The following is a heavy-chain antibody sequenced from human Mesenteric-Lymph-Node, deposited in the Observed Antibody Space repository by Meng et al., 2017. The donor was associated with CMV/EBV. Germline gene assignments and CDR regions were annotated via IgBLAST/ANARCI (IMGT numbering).Heavy chain of an antibody. V-gene: IGHV3-21*01. CDR1: GFTFSNDW. D-gene: IGHD6-13*01. J-gene: IGHJ4*02. CDR2: ISSSSSYI. CDR3: ARDRGGSSWFGGLFDY. Sequence: GESLKISCAASGFTFSNDWMSWVRQAPGKGLEWVSSISSSSSYIYYADSVKGRFTISRDNAKNSLYLQMNSLRAEDTAVYYCARDRGGSSWFGGLFDYWGQGTLVTVSS.